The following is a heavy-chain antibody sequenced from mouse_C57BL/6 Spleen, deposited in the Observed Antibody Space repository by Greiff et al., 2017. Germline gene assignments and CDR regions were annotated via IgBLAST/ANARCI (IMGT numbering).Heavy chain of an antibody. J-gene: IGHJ3*01. D-gene: IGHD2-5*01. V-gene: IGHV1-62-2*01. Sequence: QVQLQQSGAELVKPGASVKLSCKASGYTFTEYTIHWVKQRSGQGLEWIGWFYPGSGSIKYNEKFKDKATLTADKSSSTVYMELSRLTSEDSAVYFCARHEEGVRSYYSNSFFAYWGQGTLVTVSA. CDR3: ARHEEGVRSYYSNSFFAY. CDR1: GYTFTEYT. CDR2: FYPGSGSI.